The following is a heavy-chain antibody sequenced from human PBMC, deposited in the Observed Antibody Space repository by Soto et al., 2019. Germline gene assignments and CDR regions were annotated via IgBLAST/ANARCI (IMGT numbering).Heavy chain of an antibody. J-gene: IGHJ6*02. D-gene: IGHD6-13*01. CDR2: IYTSGST. CDR3: ARGMQQLANFGYCYYYGMDV. V-gene: IGHV4-4*07. Sequence: PSETLSLTCTVSGGSLSSYYWSWIRQPAGKGLEWIGRIYTSGSTNYNPSLKSRVTMSVDTSKNQFSLKLSSVTAADTAVYYCARGMQQLANFGYCYYYGMDVWYQGTTVTVSS. CDR1: GGSLSSYY.